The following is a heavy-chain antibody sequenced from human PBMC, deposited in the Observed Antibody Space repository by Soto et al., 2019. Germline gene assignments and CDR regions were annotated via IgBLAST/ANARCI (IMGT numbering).Heavy chain of an antibody. CDR2: IYDSGST. CDR1: GGSISSYY. D-gene: IGHD3-10*01. Sequence: PSETLSLTCTVSGGSISSYYWSWIRQPPGKGLEWIGYIYDSGSTNYHPSLKSRVTISVDTSKNQFSLKLSSVTAADTAVYYCARAMVRGVMNYYYGMDVWGQGTTVTVSS. J-gene: IGHJ6*02. V-gene: IGHV4-59*01. CDR3: ARAMVRGVMNYYYGMDV.